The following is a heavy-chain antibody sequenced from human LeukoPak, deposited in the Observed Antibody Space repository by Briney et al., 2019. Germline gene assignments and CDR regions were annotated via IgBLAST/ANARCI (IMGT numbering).Heavy chain of an antibody. CDR2: IIPIFGTA. J-gene: IGHJ4*02. Sequence: ASVKVSCKACGGTFSSYAISWVRQAPGQGLEWMGGIIPIFGTANYAQKFQGRVTITGDESTSTAYMELSSLRSEDTAVYYCARAVEGYSSSQEDYWGQGTLVTVS. D-gene: IGHD6-13*01. CDR1: GGTFSSYA. V-gene: IGHV1-69*13. CDR3: ARAVEGYSSSQEDY.